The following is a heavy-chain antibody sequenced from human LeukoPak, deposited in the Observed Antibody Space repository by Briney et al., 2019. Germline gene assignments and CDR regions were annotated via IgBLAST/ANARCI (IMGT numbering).Heavy chain of an antibody. CDR1: GFTFSSYA. Sequence: AGGSLRLSCAASGFTFSSYAMHWVRQAPGKGLEWVAVISYDGSNKYYADSVKGRFTISRDNSKNTLYLQMNSLRAEDTAVYYCAKLIQLWRQPIDYWGQGTLVTVSS. V-gene: IGHV3-30*04. D-gene: IGHD5-18*01. CDR2: ISYDGSNK. CDR3: AKLIQLWRQPIDY. J-gene: IGHJ4*02.